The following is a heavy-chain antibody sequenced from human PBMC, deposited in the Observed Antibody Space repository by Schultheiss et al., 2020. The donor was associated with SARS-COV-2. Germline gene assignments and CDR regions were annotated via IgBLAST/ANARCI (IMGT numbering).Heavy chain of an antibody. J-gene: IGHJ3*02. V-gene: IGHV3-21*01. CDR3: ARRLGTSTYYYDSSGYYGAFDI. CDR1: GFTFSSYS. CDR2: ISSSSSYI. Sequence: GDSLKISCAASGFTFSSYSMNWVRQAPGKGLEWVSSISSSSSYIYYADSVKGRFTISRDNAKNSLYLQMNSLRAEDTAVYYCARRLGTSTYYYDSSGYYGAFDIWGQGTMVTVSS. D-gene: IGHD3-22*01.